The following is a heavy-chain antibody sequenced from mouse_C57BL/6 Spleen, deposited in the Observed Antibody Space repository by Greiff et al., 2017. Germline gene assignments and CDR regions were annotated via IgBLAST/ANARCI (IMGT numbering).Heavy chain of an antibody. Sequence: EVQRVESGGGLVTPGESLTLSCAASGFTFSDYGMHWVRQAPGKGLEWVAYISSGSSTIYYAATVKGRLAISRGNAKNTLFLQMTSVRSEDTAMNYCARKGSSYAMDYWGQGTSVTVSS. CDR2: ISSGSSTI. J-gene: IGHJ4*01. V-gene: IGHV5-17*01. CDR3: ARKGSSYAMDY. CDR1: GFTFSDYG.